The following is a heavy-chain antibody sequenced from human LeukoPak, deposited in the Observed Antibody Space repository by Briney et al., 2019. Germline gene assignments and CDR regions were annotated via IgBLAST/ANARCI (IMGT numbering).Heavy chain of an antibody. Sequence: SETLSLTCTVSGGSISSSNWWSWVRQPPGKGLEWIGEIYHSGSTNYNPSLKSRVTISVDKSKNQFSLKLSSVTAADTAVYYCARQSRRRDGYNHKDFRFDYWGQGTLVTVSS. D-gene: IGHD5-24*01. J-gene: IGHJ4*02. V-gene: IGHV4-4*02. CDR3: ARQSRRRDGYNHKDFRFDY. CDR1: GGSISSSNW. CDR2: IYHSGST.